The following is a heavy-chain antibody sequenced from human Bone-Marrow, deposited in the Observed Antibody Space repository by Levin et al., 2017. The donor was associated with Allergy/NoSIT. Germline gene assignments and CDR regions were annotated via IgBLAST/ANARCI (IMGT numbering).Heavy chain of an antibody. CDR3: ARDRGEQLVPGRYNHYGLDV. CDR2: IYFTGGT. D-gene: IGHD6-6*01. CDR1: GGSLSHYY. Sequence: SQTLSLTCTVSGGSLSHYYWSWIRQPSGKGLEWIGHIYFTGGTNYSPSLKGRVTMSVDPSNNQFSLSLTSVTAADTAVYYCARDRGEQLVPGRYNHYGLDVWGQGTSVTVSS. J-gene: IGHJ6*02. V-gene: IGHV4-59*01.